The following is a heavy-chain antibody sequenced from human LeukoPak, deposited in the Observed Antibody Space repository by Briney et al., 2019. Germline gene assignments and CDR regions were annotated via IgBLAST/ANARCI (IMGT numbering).Heavy chain of an antibody. V-gene: IGHV3-48*03. CDR1: GFTFGRLV. Sequence: GGPVSLFCAASGFTFGRLVMDGVREARGGDRQCVSSISSSGSTIQHADSVRGRITISTDNAKNLLSLQLTSRRADDSAVYYCARFYSGYDAPYFDYWGQGTPVTVSS. J-gene: IGHJ4*02. CDR3: ARFYSGYDAPYFDY. D-gene: IGHD5-12*01. CDR2: ISSSGSTI.